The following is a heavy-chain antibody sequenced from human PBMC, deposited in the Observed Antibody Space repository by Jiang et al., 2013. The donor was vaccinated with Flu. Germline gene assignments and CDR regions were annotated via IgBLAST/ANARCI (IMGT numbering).Heavy chain of an antibody. CDR2: IKPDGSEK. Sequence: VQLLESGGGLVQPGGSLRLSCAASGFTFSSYWMSWVRQPPGKGLEWVANIKPDGSEKSYVDSVKGRFTISRDNAKNSLYLQMNGLRAEDTAVYYCARDYATFGGVIVANWGQGTLV. CDR1: GFTFSSYW. D-gene: IGHD3-16*02. V-gene: IGHV3-7*03. J-gene: IGHJ4*02. CDR3: ARDYATFGGVIVAN.